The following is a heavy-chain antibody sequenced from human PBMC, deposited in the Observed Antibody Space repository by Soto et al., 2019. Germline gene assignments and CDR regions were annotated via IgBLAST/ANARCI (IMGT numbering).Heavy chain of an antibody. CDR1: GFRFINYY. Sequence: QVQLVESGGGLVKPRGSLRLSCAASGFRFINYYMAWIRQAPGKGLEWVSYISSGGGSKYYADSVKGRFTIYRDNAKNILYLQMNSLRADDTAVYYCARAVLGFDSWGRGTLVTVSS. V-gene: IGHV3-11*01. D-gene: IGHD3-10*01. J-gene: IGHJ4*02. CDR3: ARAVLGFDS. CDR2: ISSGGGSK.